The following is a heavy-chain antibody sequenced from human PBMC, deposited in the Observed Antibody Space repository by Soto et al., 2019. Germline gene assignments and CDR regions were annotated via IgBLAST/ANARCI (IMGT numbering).Heavy chain of an antibody. J-gene: IGHJ3*02. D-gene: IGHD3-10*01. CDR1: GFPFSSYA. V-gene: IGHV3-23*01. CDR2: LTRSSGSK. CDR3: ARIHYFGSGSYYERDAFDI. Sequence: GGSLRLSCAASGFPFSSYAMCWVRQAPGKGLEWVSALTRSSGSKHYADSVKCRFTISRDNSKSTLYLQMNSLRAEDTAIYFCARIHYFGSGSYYERDAFDIWGRGTMVTVSS.